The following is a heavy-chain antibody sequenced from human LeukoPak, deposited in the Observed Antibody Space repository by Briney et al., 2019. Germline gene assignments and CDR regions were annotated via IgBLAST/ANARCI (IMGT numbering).Heavy chain of an antibody. J-gene: IGHJ5*02. CDR3: ARAPEGDHNWFDP. D-gene: IGHD3-16*01. CDR2: INSNSGGT. V-gene: IGHV1-2*02. Sequence: GASVKVSCKASGYTFTDYYMHWVRQAPGQGLEWMGWINSNSGGTNYAQKFQGRVTMTRDTSISTADMELRRLTSDDTAVYYCARAPEGDHNWFDPWGQGTLVTVSS. CDR1: GYTFTDYY.